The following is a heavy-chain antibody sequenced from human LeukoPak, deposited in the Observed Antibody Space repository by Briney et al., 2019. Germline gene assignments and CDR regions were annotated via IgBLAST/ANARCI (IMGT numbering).Heavy chain of an antibody. CDR2: IYHSGST. CDR1: GDSISTSNSY. Sequence: PSETLSLTCTVSGDSISTSNSYWGWIRQPPGKGLEWIGSIYHSGSTYYNPSLKSRVTISVDTSKNQFSLKLSSVTAADTAVYYCARGTYDSSDYFADPWGQGTLVTVSS. D-gene: IGHD3-22*01. J-gene: IGHJ5*02. V-gene: IGHV4-39*07. CDR3: ARGTYDSSDYFADP.